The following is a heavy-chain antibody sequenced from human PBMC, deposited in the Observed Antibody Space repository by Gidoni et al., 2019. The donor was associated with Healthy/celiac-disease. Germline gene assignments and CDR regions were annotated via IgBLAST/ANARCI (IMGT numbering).Heavy chain of an antibody. CDR2: ISYDGSNK. J-gene: IGHJ4*02. Sequence: QVQLVESGGGVVQPGRCLRLSCAASGFTFSSYGMHWVRLAPGKGLEWVAVISYDGSNKYYADSVKVRFTISRDNSKNTLYLQMNSLRAEDTAVYYCAKDQGLEDWGQGTLVTVSS. CDR3: AKDQGLED. V-gene: IGHV3-30*18. CDR1: GFTFSSYG.